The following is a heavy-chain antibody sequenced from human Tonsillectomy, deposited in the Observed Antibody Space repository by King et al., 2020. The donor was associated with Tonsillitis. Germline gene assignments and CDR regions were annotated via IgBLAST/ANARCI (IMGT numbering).Heavy chain of an antibody. Sequence: QLVQSGAEVRKPGSSVKVSCKASGGTFINNAVSWVRQAPGQGLEWMGGIVPIFGAPDYAQKFQDRVTISADESTSTAYMELSNLRSEDTAVYFCARGAGAYWYFDLWGRGTLIIVSS. CDR3: ARGAGAYWYFDL. D-gene: IGHD6-19*01. J-gene: IGHJ2*01. CDR2: IVPIFGAP. V-gene: IGHV1-69*12. CDR1: GGTFINNA.